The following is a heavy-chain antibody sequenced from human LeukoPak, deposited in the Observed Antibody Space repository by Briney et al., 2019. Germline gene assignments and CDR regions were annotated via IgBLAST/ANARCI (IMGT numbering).Heavy chain of an antibody. CDR2: INHSGST. CDR1: GGSFSGYY. Sequence: PSETLSLTCAVYGGSFSGYYWSWIRQPPGKGLEWIGEINHSGSTNYNPSLKSRVTISVDTSKNQFSLKLSSVTAADTAVYYCAKDTYYDSSGTLDYWGQGTLVTVSS. D-gene: IGHD3-22*01. CDR3: AKDTYYDSSGTLDY. V-gene: IGHV4-34*01. J-gene: IGHJ4*02.